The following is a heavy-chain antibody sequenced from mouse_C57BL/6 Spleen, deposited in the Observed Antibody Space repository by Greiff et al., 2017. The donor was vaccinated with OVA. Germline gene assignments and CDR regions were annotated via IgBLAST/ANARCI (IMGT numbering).Heavy chain of an antibody. D-gene: IGHD2-14*01. CDR3: ARSEGTSWDY. V-gene: IGHV1-4*01. J-gene: IGHJ2*01. CDR2: INPSSGYT. Sequence: QVQLQQSGADLARPGASVKLSCTASGYTFTSYTMHWVKQGPGQGLEWIGYINPSSGYTKYNQKFKDQATLTADKSSSTAYRQLSSLPSEDSAVYYCARSEGTSWDYWGQGTTLTVSS. CDR1: GYTFTSYT.